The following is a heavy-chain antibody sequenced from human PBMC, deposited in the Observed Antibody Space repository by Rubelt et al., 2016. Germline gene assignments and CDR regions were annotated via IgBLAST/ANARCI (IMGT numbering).Heavy chain of an antibody. J-gene: IGHJ4*02. Sequence: QVQLQQWGAGLLKPSETLSLTCGFYGGSFSSYYWIWIRQPPGKGLEWIGEINHSGGTGYNPSLKSRVPISVDRSKGHCSLKLGFCTAADSAVYSGARQWRSGSGYYSPFVYRGQGTLVTVSS. V-gene: IGHV4-34*02. CDR3: ARQWRSGSGYYSPFVY. CDR2: INHSGGT. D-gene: IGHD3-22*01. CDR1: GGSFSSYY.